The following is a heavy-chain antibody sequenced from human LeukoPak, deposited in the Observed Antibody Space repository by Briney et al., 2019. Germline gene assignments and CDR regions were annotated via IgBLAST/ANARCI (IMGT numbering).Heavy chain of an antibody. Sequence: ASVKVSCKASGYXFTGYYMHWVRQAPGQGLKWMGWINPNSGGTNYAHKFQGRVTMTRDTSISTAYMELSGLRSDDTAVYYCARDRPPQLVRPFDYWGQGTLVTVSS. D-gene: IGHD6-13*01. CDR2: INPNSGGT. CDR1: GYXFTGYY. J-gene: IGHJ4*02. CDR3: ARDRPPQLVRPFDY. V-gene: IGHV1-2*07.